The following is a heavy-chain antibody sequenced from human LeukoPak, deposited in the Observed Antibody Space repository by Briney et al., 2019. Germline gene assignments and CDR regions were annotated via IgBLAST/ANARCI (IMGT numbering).Heavy chain of an antibody. Sequence: GESLKISCKVSGCTFTHNWIGWVRQKPGRGLEWLGVIFPADSNTAYNSSFRGQVTISVDKSIDTAYLQWGSLKASDSAIYYCARHRATGTWSDFDYWGQGTVVTVSS. CDR2: IFPADSNT. CDR3: ARHRATGTWSDFDY. D-gene: IGHD1-14*01. J-gene: IGHJ4*02. CDR1: GCTFTHNW. V-gene: IGHV5-51*01.